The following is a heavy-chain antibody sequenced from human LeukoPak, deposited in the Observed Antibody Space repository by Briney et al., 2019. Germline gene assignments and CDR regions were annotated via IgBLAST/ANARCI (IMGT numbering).Heavy chain of an antibody. CDR1: RFTFSSHW. J-gene: IGHJ4*02. D-gene: IGHD6-19*01. V-gene: IGHV3-74*01. CDR2: INRDGSSI. CDR3: AREGLKAVAGSLDY. Sequence: AXGSLRLSCAASRFTFSSHWMHWVRQAXGKGLVWVSRINRDGSSITYADSVKGRFTISRDNAKNTLYLQMNSLRAEDTAVYYCAREGLKAVAGSLDYWGQGTLVTVSS.